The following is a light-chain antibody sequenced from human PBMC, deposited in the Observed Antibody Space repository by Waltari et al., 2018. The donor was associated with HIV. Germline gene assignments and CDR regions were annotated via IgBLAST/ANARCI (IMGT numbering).Light chain of an antibody. J-gene: IGLJ2*01. CDR2: EVT. Sequence: QSALTQPASVSGSPGQSLTISCTGTPHDICTYHFVSWYQQHPGNVPKLLIYEVTKRPSGVSNRFSGSKSGNTASLTISGLQAEDEAAYYCCSYTSTTTSILFAGGTKLTVL. CDR1: PHDICTYHF. V-gene: IGLV2-14*01. CDR3: CSYTSTTTSIL.